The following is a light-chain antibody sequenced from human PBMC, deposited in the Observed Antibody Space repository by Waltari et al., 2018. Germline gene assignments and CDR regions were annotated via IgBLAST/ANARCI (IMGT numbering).Light chain of an antibody. CDR1: QSVSSN. V-gene: IGKV3D-15*01. Sequence: EIVMTQSPATLSVSPGERATVSCRASQSVSSNLAWYQQKPGQAPRLLIYGASTRATGIPARFSGSGSGTEFTQTISSLQSEDFAVYCWQQYNNWPPWTFGQGTKVAIK. CDR2: GAS. CDR3: QQYNNWPPWT. J-gene: IGKJ1*01.